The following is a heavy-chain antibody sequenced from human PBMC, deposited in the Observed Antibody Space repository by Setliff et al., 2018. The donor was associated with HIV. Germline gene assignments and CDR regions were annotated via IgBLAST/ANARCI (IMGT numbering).Heavy chain of an antibody. J-gene: IGHJ1*01. CDR2: IYPGDSDT. D-gene: IGHD4-17*01. CDR1: GYSFTSYW. Sequence: GESLKISCKGSGYSFTSYWIGWVRQMPGKGPEWMGIIYPGDSDTRYSPSFQGQVTISADKSISTAYVQWSSLKASDTAMYYCATWTRAETSENFQHWGQGTLVTVSS. V-gene: IGHV5-51*01. CDR3: ATWTRAETSENFQH.